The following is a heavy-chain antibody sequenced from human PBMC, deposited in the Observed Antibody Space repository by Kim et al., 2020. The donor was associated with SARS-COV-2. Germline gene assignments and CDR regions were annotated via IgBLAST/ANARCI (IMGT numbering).Heavy chain of an antibody. V-gene: IGHV1-8*01. CDR3: ARAAPVGGDY. CDR2: NT. J-gene: IGHJ4*02. Sequence: NTGYAQKFQGRVTMTRNTSISTAYMELSSLRSEDTAVYYCARAAPVGGDYWGQGTLVTVSS. D-gene: IGHD3-10*01.